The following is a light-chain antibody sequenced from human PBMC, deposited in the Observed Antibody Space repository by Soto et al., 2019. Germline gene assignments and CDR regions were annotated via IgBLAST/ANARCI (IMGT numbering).Light chain of an antibody. CDR1: RSDRNTY. V-gene: IGKV3-20*01. CDR3: QQYGASPPVYA. CDR2: GAS. J-gene: IGKJ2*01. Sequence: EIVLTQSPGTLSLSPGERATLSCRTSRSDRNTYLAWYQQKPGQAPRLLIYGASSRATGIPDRFSGSGSRTDFTLTISRLEPEDFAVYYCQQYGASPPVYAFGQGTKLEIK.